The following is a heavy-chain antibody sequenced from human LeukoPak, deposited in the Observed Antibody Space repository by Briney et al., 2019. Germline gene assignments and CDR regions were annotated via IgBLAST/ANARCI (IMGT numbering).Heavy chain of an antibody. CDR2: ISGSADNT. V-gene: IGHV3-23*01. J-gene: IGHJ4*02. CDR1: GFIFDNYA. Sequence: GGSLRLSCVASGFIFDNYALSWVRQAPGKGLEWVSGISGSADNTYYADSVKGRFTISRDISKNTVCLQMNNLRVDDTAVYYCAKGPKLGDGFHCDYWGQGTLVTVSS. D-gene: IGHD5-24*01. CDR3: AKGPKLGDGFHCDY.